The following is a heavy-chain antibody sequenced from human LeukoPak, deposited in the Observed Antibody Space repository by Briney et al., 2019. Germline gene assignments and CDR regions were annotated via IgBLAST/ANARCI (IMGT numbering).Heavy chain of an antibody. CDR1: GGSFSGYY. CDR3: ARDRPQSYCGGDCYWKDAFGI. J-gene: IGHJ3*02. Sequence: PSETLSLTCAVYGGSFSGYYWSWIRQPPGKGLEWIGEINHSGSTNYNPSLKSRVTISVDTSKNQFSLKLSSVTAADTAVYYCARDRPQSYCGGDCYWKDAFGIWGQGTMVTVSS. V-gene: IGHV4-34*01. CDR2: INHSGST. D-gene: IGHD2-21*02.